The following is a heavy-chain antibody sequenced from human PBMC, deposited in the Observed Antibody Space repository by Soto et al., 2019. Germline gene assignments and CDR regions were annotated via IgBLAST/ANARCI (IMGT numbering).Heavy chain of an antibody. J-gene: IGHJ4*02. CDR3: ARTLSGFTYGSRQFYFDY. CDR1: GDPITSYF. D-gene: IGHD3-10*01. V-gene: IGHV4-4*07. CDR2: VFPGGPT. Sequence: SEPLSLTCNVSGDPITSYFWTWIRQPAGKGLEGIGHVFPGGPTSHNSSLKSRVSMSIDTSKNQFSLTLTSVTAADTAVYYCARTLSGFTYGSRQFYFDYWGQGTLVTVSS.